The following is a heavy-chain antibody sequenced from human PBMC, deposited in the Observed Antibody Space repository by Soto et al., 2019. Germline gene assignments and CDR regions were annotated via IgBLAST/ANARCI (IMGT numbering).Heavy chain of an antibody. CDR3: ARGVRYFDWLFSYFAY. D-gene: IGHD3-9*01. Sequence: QVQLQQWGAGLLKPSETLSLTCAVYGGSFSGYYWSWIRQPPGKGLEWIGEINHSGSTNYNPSLKIRVTISVDTSKNQFSLKLSSVTAADTAVYYCARGVRYFDWLFSYFAYWGQGTLVTVSS. J-gene: IGHJ4*02. V-gene: IGHV4-34*01. CDR1: GGSFSGYY. CDR2: INHSGST.